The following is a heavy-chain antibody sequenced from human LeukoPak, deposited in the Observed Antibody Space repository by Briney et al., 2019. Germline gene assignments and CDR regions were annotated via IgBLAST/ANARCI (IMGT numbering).Heavy chain of an antibody. CDR3: ARANHYYDSSVLVFYYYYYGMDV. Sequence: ASVKVSCKASGYTFTSYDINWVRQATGQGLEWMGWMNPNSGNTGYAQKFQGRVTMTRNTSISTAYMELSSLRSEDTAVYYCARANHYYDSSVLVFYYYYYGMDVWGQGTTVTVSS. V-gene: IGHV1-8*01. CDR1: GYTFTSYD. CDR2: MNPNSGNT. D-gene: IGHD3-22*01. J-gene: IGHJ6*02.